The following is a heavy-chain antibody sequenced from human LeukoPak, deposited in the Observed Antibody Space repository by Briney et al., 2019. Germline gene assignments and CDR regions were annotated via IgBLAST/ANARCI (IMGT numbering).Heavy chain of an antibody. J-gene: IGHJ6*02. CDR1: GSTFGSNA. CDR2: IIPIFGTA. D-gene: IGHD2-15*01. CDR3: ARVDCSGGSCYYYGMDV. Sequence: SLKVSCKASGSTFGSNAISWVRQAPGQGLEWMGWIIPIFGTANYAQKFQGRVTITADESTSTAYMELSSLRSEDTAVYYCARVDCSGGSCYYYGMDVWGQGTTVTVSS. V-gene: IGHV1-69*01.